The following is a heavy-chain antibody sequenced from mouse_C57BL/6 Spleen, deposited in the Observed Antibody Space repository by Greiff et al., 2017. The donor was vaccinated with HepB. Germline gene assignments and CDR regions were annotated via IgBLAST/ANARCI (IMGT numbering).Heavy chain of an antibody. J-gene: IGHJ2*01. Sequence: DVKLVESGGDLVKPGGSLKLSCAASGFTFSSYGMSWVRQTPDKRLEWVATISSGGSYTYYPDSVKGRFTISRDNAKNTLYLQMSSLKSEDTAMYYCARGFGPFDYWGQGTTLTVSS. CDR1: GFTFSSYG. CDR2: ISSGGSYT. V-gene: IGHV5-6*02. CDR3: ARGFGPFDY.